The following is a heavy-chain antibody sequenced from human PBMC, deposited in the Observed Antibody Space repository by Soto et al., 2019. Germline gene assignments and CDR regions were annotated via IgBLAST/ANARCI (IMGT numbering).Heavy chain of an antibody. CDR3: ARGHSSTWDYDSRDYGLDNFDY. Sequence: SETLSLTCTVSGGSISSGDYYWSWIRQPPGKGLEWIGYIYYSGSTYYNPSLKSRVTISVDTSKNQFSLKLSSVTAADTAVYYCARGHSSTWDYDSRDYGLDNFDYWGQGTLVTVSS. J-gene: IGHJ4*02. V-gene: IGHV4-30-4*01. CDR2: IYYSGST. CDR1: GGSISSGDYY. D-gene: IGHD3-22*01.